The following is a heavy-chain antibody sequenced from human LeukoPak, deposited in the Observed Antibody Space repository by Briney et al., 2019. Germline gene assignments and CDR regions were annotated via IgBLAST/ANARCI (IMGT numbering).Heavy chain of an antibody. J-gene: IGHJ4*02. V-gene: IGHV4-34*01. CDR1: GGSFSGYY. CDR3: ATRGGGATLVASRDGTTIDY. CDR2: IYYSGST. D-gene: IGHD1-26*01. Sequence: SETLSLTCAVYGGSFSGYYWSWIRQPPGKGLEWIGSIYYSGSTYYNPSLKSRVTISVDTSKNQFSLKLSSVTAADTAVYYCATRGGGATLVASRDGTTIDYWGQGTLVAVSS.